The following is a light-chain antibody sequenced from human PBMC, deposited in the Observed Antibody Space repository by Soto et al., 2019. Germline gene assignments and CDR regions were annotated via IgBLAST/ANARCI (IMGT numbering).Light chain of an antibody. Sequence: DIQMTQSPSTLSASVGDRVTITCRASQSISSWLAWYQQKPGKAPKLLIYDASSLESGVPSRFSGSGSGTEFTLTIRSLQPDDFATYYCQHHRTFGQGTKVEIK. V-gene: IGKV1-5*01. CDR2: DAS. CDR1: QSISSW. J-gene: IGKJ1*01. CDR3: QHHRT.